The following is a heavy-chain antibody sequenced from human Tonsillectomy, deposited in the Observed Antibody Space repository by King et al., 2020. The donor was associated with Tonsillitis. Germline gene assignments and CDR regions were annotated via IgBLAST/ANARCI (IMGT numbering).Heavy chain of an antibody. CDR2: ISYDGSSK. V-gene: IGHV3-30*18. CDR1: GFTFSSYG. J-gene: IGHJ4*02. Sequence: ESGGGVVQPGRSLRLSCAASGFTFSSYGMHWVRQAPGKGLEWVAVISYDGSSKFYADSMKGRFSISRDNSKNTLYLQMNSLRAEDTAVYYCAKGPSPDYGAHFEYWGQGTLVTVSS. CDR3: AKGPSPDYGAHFEY. D-gene: IGHD4-17*01.